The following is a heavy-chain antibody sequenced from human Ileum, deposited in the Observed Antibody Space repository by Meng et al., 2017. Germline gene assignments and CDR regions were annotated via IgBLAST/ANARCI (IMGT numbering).Heavy chain of an antibody. CDR3: TRSLYSGSYLTFDY. Sequence: GSLRLSCTVSGYSISSGYYWGWIRQPPGKGLEWIGSIYNSGNTYYNPSLRSRVTISVDTSKNQFSLNLSSVTAADTAIYYCTRSLYSGSYLTFDYWGQGKLVTVSS. V-gene: IGHV4-38-2*02. CDR1: GYSISSGYY. J-gene: IGHJ4*02. CDR2: IYNSGNT. D-gene: IGHD1-26*01.